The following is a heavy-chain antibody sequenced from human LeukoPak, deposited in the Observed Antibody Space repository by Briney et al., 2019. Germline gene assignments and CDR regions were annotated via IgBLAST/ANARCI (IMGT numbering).Heavy chain of an antibody. V-gene: IGHV4-59*01. D-gene: IGHD3-9*01. Sequence: PSETLSLTYTISGGSISSYYWSWIRQPPGKGLEWIGYIYYSGSTNYNPSLKSRVTISVDTSKNQFSLKLSSVTAADTAVYYCARGRNYDILTGYLWFDPWGQGTLVTVSS. J-gene: IGHJ5*02. CDR2: IYYSGST. CDR1: GGSISSYY. CDR3: ARGRNYDILTGYLWFDP.